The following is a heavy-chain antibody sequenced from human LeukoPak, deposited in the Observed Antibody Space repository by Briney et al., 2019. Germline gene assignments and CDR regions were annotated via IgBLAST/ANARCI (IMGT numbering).Heavy chain of an antibody. J-gene: IGHJ6*03. D-gene: IGHD6-13*01. CDR3: ARKLGAAGFFYDYYMDV. V-gene: IGHV4-39*07. CDR1: GGSISSSSYY. CDR2: IYYSGST. Sequence: SETLSLTCTVSGGSISSSSYYWGWIRQPPGKGLDWIGSIYYSGSTYYNPSLKSRVTISVDTSKNQFSLKLSSVTAADTAVYYCARKLGAAGFFYDYYMDVWGKGTTVTVSS.